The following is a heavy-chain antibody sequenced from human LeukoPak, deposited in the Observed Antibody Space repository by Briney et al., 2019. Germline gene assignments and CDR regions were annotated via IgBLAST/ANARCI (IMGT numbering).Heavy chain of an antibody. J-gene: IGHJ4*02. D-gene: IGHD6-6*01. CDR2: MNPNSGNT. CDR1: GYTFTSYD. CDR3: ARGRQWRQLVRLYYFDY. Sequence: ASVKVSCKASGYTFTSYDINWVRQATGQGLEWMGWMNPNSGNTGYAQKFQGRVTITRNTSISTAYMELSSLRSEDTAVYYCARGRQWRQLVRLYYFDYWGQGTLVTVSS. V-gene: IGHV1-8*03.